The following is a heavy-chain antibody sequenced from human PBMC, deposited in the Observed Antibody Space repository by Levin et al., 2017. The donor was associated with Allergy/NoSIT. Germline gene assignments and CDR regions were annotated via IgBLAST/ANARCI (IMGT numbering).Heavy chain of an antibody. D-gene: IGHD4-17*01. CDR2: SRNKRNDYTT. V-gene: IGHV3-72*01. CDR1: GFSVNDHY. J-gene: IGHJ3*02. CDR3: ARAYGSPDAIDI. Sequence: GESLKISCAASGFSVNDHYMDWVRQAPGKGLEWVGRSRNKRNDYTTQYAAAVIGRFTMAREESENLLYLQMNSLRTGDTAVYYCARAYGSPDAIDIWGQGTMVAVSS.